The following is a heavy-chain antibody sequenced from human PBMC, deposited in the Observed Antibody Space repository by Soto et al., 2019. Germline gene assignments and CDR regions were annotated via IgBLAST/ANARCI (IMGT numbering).Heavy chain of an antibody. CDR2: INSDGSNT. V-gene: IGHV3-74*01. J-gene: IGHJ4*02. Sequence: GGSLRLSCAASGFTFSSYWMHWVLQAPGKGLVWVSRINSDGSNTSNTDSVKGRFTISRDNAKNTLYLQMNSLRAEDTAVYYCAIDQVAAAGAGAQYWGQGTLVTVSS. CDR3: AIDQVAAAGAGAQY. D-gene: IGHD6-13*01. CDR1: GFTFSSYW.